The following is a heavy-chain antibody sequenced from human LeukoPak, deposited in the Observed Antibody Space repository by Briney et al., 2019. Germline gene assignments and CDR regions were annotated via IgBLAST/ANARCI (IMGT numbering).Heavy chain of an antibody. D-gene: IGHD6-19*01. Sequence: GGSLRLSCAASGFTFSSYAMHWVRQAPGKGLEWVALISYDGGNKYYADSVKGRFTISRDKSKNTLYLQMNSLRAEDTAVYYCARILSSAWGELGYWGQGTLVTVSS. CDR3: ARILSSAWGELGY. J-gene: IGHJ4*02. V-gene: IGHV3-30*04. CDR2: ISYDGGNK. CDR1: GFTFSSYA.